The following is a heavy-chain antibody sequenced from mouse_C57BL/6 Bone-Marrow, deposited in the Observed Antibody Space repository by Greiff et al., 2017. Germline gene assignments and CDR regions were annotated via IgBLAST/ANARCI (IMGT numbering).Heavy chain of an antibody. V-gene: IGHV14-4*01. CDR1: GFNIKDDY. D-gene: IGHD1-1*01. Sequence: VQLKESGAELVRPGASVKLSCTASGFNIKDDYMHWVKQRPEQGLEWIGWIDPENGDTEYASKFQGKATITADTSSNTAYLQRSSLTSEDTAVYYCTTYYYGSWGQGTTLTVSS. J-gene: IGHJ2*01. CDR2: IDPENGDT. CDR3: TTYYYGS.